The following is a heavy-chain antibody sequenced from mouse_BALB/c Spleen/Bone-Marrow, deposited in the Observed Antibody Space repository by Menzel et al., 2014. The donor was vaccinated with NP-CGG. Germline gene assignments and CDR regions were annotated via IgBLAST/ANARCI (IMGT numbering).Heavy chain of an antibody. V-gene: IGHV1-5*01. Sequence: EVQLQQSGTVLARPGASVKMSCKASGYTFTSYWMHWVKQRPGQGLEWIGAIYPGNSDTSYNQKFKGKAKLTAVTSTSTAYMELSSLTNEDSAVYYCTRVIYYGYAWFAYWGQGTLDTVSA. J-gene: IGHJ3*01. CDR2: IYPGNSDT. CDR1: GYTFTSYW. D-gene: IGHD2-2*01. CDR3: TRVIYYGYAWFAY.